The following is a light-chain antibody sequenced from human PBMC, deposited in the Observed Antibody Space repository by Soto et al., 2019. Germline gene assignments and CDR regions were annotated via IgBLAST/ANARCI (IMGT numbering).Light chain of an antibody. CDR2: EVS. J-gene: IGLJ2*01. CDR3: ISYTSSSTLVV. V-gene: IGLV2-14*01. CDR1: SSDVGGYNY. Sequence: QSALTQPASVSGSPGQSITISCTGTSSDVGGYNYVSWYQQHPGKAPKLMIYEVSNRPSGVSNRSSGSKSGNTASLTISGLQAEDEAEYYCISYTSSSTLVVFGGGTKLTVL.